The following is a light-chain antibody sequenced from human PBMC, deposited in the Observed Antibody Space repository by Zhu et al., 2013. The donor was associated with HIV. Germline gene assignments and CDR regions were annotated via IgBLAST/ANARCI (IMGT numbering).Light chain of an antibody. Sequence: EIVLMQSPGSLSLSRGESATLSCRASQSVSTDLAWYQQRPGQVPRLLVYGASIRAAGIPDRFSGSGSGTEFTLTITSLQPDDFATYYCLHYNKISTAFGQGTKVDI. CDR1: QSVSTD. V-gene: IGKV3D-15*02. CDR2: GAS. CDR3: LHYNKISTA. J-gene: IGKJ2*01.